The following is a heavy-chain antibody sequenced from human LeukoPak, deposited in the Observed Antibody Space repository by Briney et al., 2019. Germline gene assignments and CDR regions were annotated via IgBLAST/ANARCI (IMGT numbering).Heavy chain of an antibody. CDR1: GGSISSYY. CDR3: ARDRCSSTSCASGNWFDP. V-gene: IGHV4-4*07. J-gene: IGHJ5*02. CDR2: IYTSGST. Sequence: PSETLSLTRTVSGGSISSYYWGWIRQPAGKGLEWIGRIYTSGSTNYNPSLKSRVTMSVDTSKNQFSLKLSSVTAADTAVYYCARDRCSSTSCASGNWFDPWGQGTLVTVSS. D-gene: IGHD2-2*01.